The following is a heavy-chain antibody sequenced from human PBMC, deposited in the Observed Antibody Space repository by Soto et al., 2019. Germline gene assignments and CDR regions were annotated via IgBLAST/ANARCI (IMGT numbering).Heavy chain of an antibody. V-gene: IGHV1-69*02. CDR3: ARSPNMGDLYYFDY. D-gene: IGHD2-21*02. CDR1: GGTFSSYT. J-gene: IGHJ4*02. CDR2: IIPILGIA. Sequence: QVQLVQSGAEVKKPGSSVKVSCKASGGTFSSYTISWVRQAPGQGLEWMGRIIPILGIANYAQKFQGRVTXXAXKXXSTAYMELSSLRSEDTAVYYCARSPNMGDLYYFDYWGQGTLVTVSS.